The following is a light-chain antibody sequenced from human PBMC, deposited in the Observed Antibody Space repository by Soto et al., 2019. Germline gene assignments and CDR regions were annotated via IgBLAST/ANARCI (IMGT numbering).Light chain of an antibody. CDR1: QTMTNNF. V-gene: IGKV3-20*01. CDR2: GAS. J-gene: IGKJ3*01. CDR3: NYYGGTPRT. Sequence: VLTQSPDSLSVSSGERATLSCRASQTMTNNFLAWYQQKPGQSPRLLIYGASRRATGVPDRFSGSGSGTDFTLTISTLESEDFEVYYCNYYGGTPRTFGPGTRVDFK.